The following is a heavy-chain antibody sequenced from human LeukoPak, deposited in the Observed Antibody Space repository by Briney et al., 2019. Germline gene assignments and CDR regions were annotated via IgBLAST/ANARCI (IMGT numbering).Heavy chain of an antibody. V-gene: IGHV4-4*07. CDR3: ARDRSSGYSGAFDI. J-gene: IGHJ3*02. CDR2: IYTSGST. CDR1: GRSISSYY. Sequence: SETLSLTCTVSGRSISSYYWSWIRQPAGKGLEWIGRIYTSGSTNYNPSLKSRVTMSVDTSKNQFSLKLSSVTAADTAVYYCARDRSSGYSGAFDIWGQGTMVTVSS. D-gene: IGHD3-22*01.